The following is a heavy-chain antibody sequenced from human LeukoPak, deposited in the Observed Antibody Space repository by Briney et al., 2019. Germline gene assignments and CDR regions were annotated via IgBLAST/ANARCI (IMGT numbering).Heavy chain of an antibody. Sequence: SGPTLVNPTQTLTLACTFSGFSLTTNQMRVSWIRQPPGKALEWLARIDWDDDKFYRTSLKTSLTISKDTSKNQVVLTMTNMDPVDTATYYCARGSGSGTFFDYWGQGTQVTVSS. J-gene: IGHJ4*02. CDR1: GFSLTTNQMR. V-gene: IGHV2-70*04. CDR3: ARGSGSGTFFDY. CDR2: IDWDDDK. D-gene: IGHD6-25*01.